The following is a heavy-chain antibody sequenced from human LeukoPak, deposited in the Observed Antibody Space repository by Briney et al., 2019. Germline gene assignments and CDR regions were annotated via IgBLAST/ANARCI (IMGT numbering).Heavy chain of an antibody. J-gene: IGHJ4*02. V-gene: IGHV1-18*01. CDR1: GYTFTSYG. Sequence: GASVKVSCKASGYTFTSYGISWVRQAPGQGLEWMGWISAYNGYTNYAQKLQGRVTMTTDTSTSTAYMELRSLRSDDTAVYYCARDLREGYSSGWYDYWGQGTLVTVSS. CDR2: ISAYNGYT. CDR3: ARDLREGYSSGWYDY. D-gene: IGHD6-19*01.